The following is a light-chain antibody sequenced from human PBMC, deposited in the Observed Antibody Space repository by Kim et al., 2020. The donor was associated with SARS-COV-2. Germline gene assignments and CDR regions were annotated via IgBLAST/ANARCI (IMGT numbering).Light chain of an antibody. CDR2: AAS. CDR3: QQLNSYPRLT. V-gene: IGKV1-9*01. J-gene: IGKJ4*01. Sequence: DIQLTQFQSFLSVSVGDRVTITYRASQGISSSLAWYQQKPGKAPKLLIYAASTLQSGVPSRFSGSGSGTEFTLTISSLQPEDFSTYYCQQLNSYPRLTFGGGTKVDIK. CDR1: QGISSS.